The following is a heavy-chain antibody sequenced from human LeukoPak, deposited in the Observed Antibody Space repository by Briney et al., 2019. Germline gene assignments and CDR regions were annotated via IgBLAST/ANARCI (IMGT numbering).Heavy chain of an antibody. J-gene: IGHJ4*02. CDR3: ASGYYDTSGQGYYFHY. CDR1: GYSFTGYY. Sequence: ASVKVSCKASGYSFTGYYMHWVRRAPGQGLEWMGWINPNRDATNYAQKFQGRVTMTRDTSISTAYMELSRLRSDDTAVYYCASGYYDTSGQGYYFHYWGQGTLVTVSS. CDR2: INPNRDAT. D-gene: IGHD3-22*01. V-gene: IGHV1-2*02.